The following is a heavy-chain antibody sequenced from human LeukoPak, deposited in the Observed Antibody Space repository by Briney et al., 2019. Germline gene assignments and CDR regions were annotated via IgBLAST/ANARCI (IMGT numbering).Heavy chain of an antibody. CDR1: GFSLRPSGLR. J-gene: IGHJ3*02. Sequence: SGPTLVNPTQTLTLTCSFSGFSLRPSGLRVGWIRQPPGMELRGLSHFNWDDDKRYSPSLKSRLTITKDTSKNQVVLTMTNMDPVDTATYYVAHIRDYYTSRDAFDIWGRGTMVTVSS. V-gene: IGHV2-5*02. CDR2: FNWDDDK. D-gene: IGHD3-10*01. CDR3: AHIRDYYTSRDAFDI.